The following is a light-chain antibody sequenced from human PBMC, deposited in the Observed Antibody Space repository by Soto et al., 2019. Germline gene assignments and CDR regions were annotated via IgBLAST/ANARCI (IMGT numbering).Light chain of an antibody. V-gene: IGKV3-20*01. J-gene: IGKJ2*01. CDR1: QSVSSSY. CDR2: GAS. Sequence: EMVLTQSPGTLSLSPGERATLSCRASQSVSSSYLAWYQQKPGQAPRLLIYGASSRATGIPDRFTGSGSGTDFTLTISTLEPEDFAVYYCQQYGSSPPEYTFGQGTKLEIK. CDR3: QQYGSSPPEYT.